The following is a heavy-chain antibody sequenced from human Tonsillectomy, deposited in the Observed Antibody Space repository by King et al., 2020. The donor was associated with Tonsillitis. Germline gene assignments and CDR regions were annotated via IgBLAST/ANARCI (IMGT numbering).Heavy chain of an antibody. Sequence: VQLVESGGGVVQPGRSLRLSCAASGFIFSRYGMHWVRQAPGKGLEWVAVISPDGSKKYYGDAVKGRFTISRDNSKNTLYLQMNSLKAEDTAVYYCAKVQDLIFDYMDVWGNGTTVTVSS. CDR3: AKVQDLIFDYMDV. CDR2: ISPDGSKK. CDR1: GFIFSRYG. J-gene: IGHJ6*03. V-gene: IGHV3-30*18. D-gene: IGHD3/OR15-3a*01.